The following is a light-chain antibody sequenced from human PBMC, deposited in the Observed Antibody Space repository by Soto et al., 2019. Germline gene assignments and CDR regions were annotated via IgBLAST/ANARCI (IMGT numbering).Light chain of an antibody. CDR1: QSVGSN. CDR3: QQYNNWPYT. CDR2: GTS. J-gene: IGKJ2*01. V-gene: IGKV3-15*01. Sequence: EIMMTQSPVTLSVSPGERAALSCRASQSVGSNFAWYQQRPGQPPRVLIYGTSTRATGVPARFSGSGSGTAFTLTISSLQSEDFAVYYWQQYNNWPYTFGQGTRLEIK.